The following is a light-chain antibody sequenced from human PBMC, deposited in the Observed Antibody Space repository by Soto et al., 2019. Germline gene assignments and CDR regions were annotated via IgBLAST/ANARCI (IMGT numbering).Light chain of an antibody. CDR2: WAS. Sequence: DIVMTQSPDSLAVSLGDRATINCKSSQSVLFSPNNRNYLAWYQQKPGQPPKLLIYWASARESGVPDRFSGSGSGTDFTLTISSLQAEDVAVYYCHQYYSTPTFGQGTKVEIK. V-gene: IGKV4-1*01. CDR1: QSVLFSPNNRNY. J-gene: IGKJ1*01. CDR3: HQYYSTPT.